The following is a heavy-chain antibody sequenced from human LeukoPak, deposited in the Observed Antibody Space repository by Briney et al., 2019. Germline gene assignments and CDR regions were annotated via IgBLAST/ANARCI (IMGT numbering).Heavy chain of an antibody. D-gene: IGHD6-19*01. CDR3: ANSPYSSGWLSYY. V-gene: IGHV3-23*01. CDR1: GFTFSSYA. Sequence: GGSLRLSCAASGFTFSSYAMSWVRQAPGKGLEWVSAISGSDGSTYYADSVKGRFTISRDNSKNTLYLQMNSLRAEDTAVYYCANSPYSSGWLSYYWGQGTLVTVSS. CDR2: ISGSDGST. J-gene: IGHJ4*02.